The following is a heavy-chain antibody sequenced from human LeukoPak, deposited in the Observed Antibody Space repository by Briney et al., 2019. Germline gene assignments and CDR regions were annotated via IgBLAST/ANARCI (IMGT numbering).Heavy chain of an antibody. CDR3: ARALVAAARNFDY. CDR2: ITGSGGHT. V-gene: IGHV3-21*01. J-gene: IGHJ4*02. CDR1: GFTFRNYA. D-gene: IGHD6-13*01. Sequence: PGGSLRLSCAASGFTFRNYAMAGVRQAPGKGVEWVSGITGSGGHTYYADSGKGRFTISRDNAKNSLYLQMNSLRAEDTAVYYCARALVAAARNFDYWGQGTLVTVSS.